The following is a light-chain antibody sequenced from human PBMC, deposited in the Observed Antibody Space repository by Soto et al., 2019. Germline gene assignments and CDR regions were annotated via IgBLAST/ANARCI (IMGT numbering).Light chain of an antibody. Sequence: DIQMTQSPSTLSASVGDRVTITCRASQSIYRWLAWYQQKPGKAPKLLIYDASSLESGVPSRFSGSGSGTDFTLTVSSLQPDDFAVYYCQQYGSSLFTFGPGTKVDFK. CDR3: QQYGSSLFT. V-gene: IGKV1-5*01. CDR2: DAS. J-gene: IGKJ3*01. CDR1: QSIYRW.